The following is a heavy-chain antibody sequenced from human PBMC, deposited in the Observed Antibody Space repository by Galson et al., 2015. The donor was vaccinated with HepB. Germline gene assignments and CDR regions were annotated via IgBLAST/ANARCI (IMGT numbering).Heavy chain of an antibody. D-gene: IGHD3-22*01. CDR2: IDWDDDK. J-gene: IGHJ4*02. CDR3: ARIGYYYDSSGYHYYFDY. Sequence: ALVKPTQTLTLTCTFSGFSLSTSGMCVSWIRQPPGKALEWLALIDWDDDKYYSTSLKTRLTISKDTSKNQVVLTMTNMDPVDTATYYCARIGYYYDSSGYHYYFDYWGQGTLVSVSS. V-gene: IGHV2-70*01. CDR1: GFSLSTSGMC.